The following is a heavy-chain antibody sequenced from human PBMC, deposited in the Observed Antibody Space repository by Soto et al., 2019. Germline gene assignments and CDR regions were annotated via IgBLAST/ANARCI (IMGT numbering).Heavy chain of an antibody. CDR1: GFTFSNYI. D-gene: IGHD3-22*01. CDR3: ARNYHYDSNGYYSFDH. J-gene: IGHJ4*02. Sequence: VGSLRLSCAASGFTFSNYIMNWVRQAPGKGLEWVSSISSSSSYISYADSVKGRFTISRDNAKNSLSLQINSLRAEDTAVYYCARNYHYDSNGYYSFDHWGQGTLVTVSS. CDR2: ISSSSSYI. V-gene: IGHV3-21*01.